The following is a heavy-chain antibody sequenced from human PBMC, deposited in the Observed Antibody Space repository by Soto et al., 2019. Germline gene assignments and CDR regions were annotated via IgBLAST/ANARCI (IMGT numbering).Heavy chain of an antibody. Sequence: PSETLSLTCTVSGGSISSGDYYWSWIRQPPGKGLEWIGYIYYSGSTYYNPSLKSRVTISVDTSKNQFCLKLSSVTAADTAVYYCARESFGSGSPSLYGMDVWGQGPTVTVSS. CDR1: GGSISSGDYY. CDR2: IYYSGST. CDR3: ARESFGSGSPSLYGMDV. J-gene: IGHJ6*02. D-gene: IGHD3-10*01. V-gene: IGHV4-30-4*01.